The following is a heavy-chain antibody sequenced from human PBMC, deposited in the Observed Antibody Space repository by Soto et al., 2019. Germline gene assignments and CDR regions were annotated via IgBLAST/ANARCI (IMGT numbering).Heavy chain of an antibody. V-gene: IGHV4-39*01. CDR3: ARQSGGYRPSWFDP. CDR1: GGSISSSSYY. D-gene: IGHD5-12*01. J-gene: IGHJ5*02. Sequence: PSETLSLTCTVSGGSISSSSYYWGWIRQPPGKGLEWIGSIYYSGSTYYNPSLKSRVTISVDTSKNQFSLKLSSVTAADTAVYYCARQSGGYRPSWFDPWGQGTLVTVSS. CDR2: IYYSGST.